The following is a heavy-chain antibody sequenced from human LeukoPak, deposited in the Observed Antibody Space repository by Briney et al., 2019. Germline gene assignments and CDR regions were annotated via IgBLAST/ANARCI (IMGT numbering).Heavy chain of an antibody. CDR3: AREANSPTARYWYFDL. CDR1: GGSVSSYY. D-gene: IGHD2-21*01. CDR2: VYYSGST. V-gene: IGHV4-59*02. J-gene: IGHJ2*01. Sequence: SETLSLTCTVSGGSVSSYYWSWMRQSPGKGLEWIGYVYYSGSTNYNPALKSRVTISLDTSENQFSLKLSSVTAAATAVYYCAREANSPTARYWYFDLWGRGTQVTVSS.